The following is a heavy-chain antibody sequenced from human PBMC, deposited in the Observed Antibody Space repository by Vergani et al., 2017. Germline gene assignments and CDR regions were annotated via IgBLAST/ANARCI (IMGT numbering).Heavy chain of an antibody. D-gene: IGHD5-12*01. CDR3: ARDRGRYSGYRSTFDY. V-gene: IGHV3-48*04. Sequence: EVQLLESGGGLVQPGGSLRLSCAASGFTFSSYAMSWVRQAPGKGLEWVSYISSSGSTIDYADSVKGRFTISRDNAKNSLYLQMNSLRAEDTAVYYCARDRGRYSGYRSTFDYWGQGSLVTVSS. CDR2: ISSSGSTI. J-gene: IGHJ4*02. CDR1: GFTFSSYA.